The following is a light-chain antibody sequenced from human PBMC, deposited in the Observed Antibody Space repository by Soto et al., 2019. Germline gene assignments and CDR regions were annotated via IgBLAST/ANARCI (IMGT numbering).Light chain of an antibody. CDR1: ASDIGSQDH. J-gene: IGLJ1*01. Sequence: QSALIQPASVSGSPGQSLTISCSGTASDIGSQDHVAWYQQYPGKAPKVLIYEVSNRPSGVADRFSASKSGNTASLTISGLQSEDVADYYCASYTNRNTLVFGPGTKVTVL. CDR3: ASYTNRNTLV. CDR2: EVS. V-gene: IGLV2-14*03.